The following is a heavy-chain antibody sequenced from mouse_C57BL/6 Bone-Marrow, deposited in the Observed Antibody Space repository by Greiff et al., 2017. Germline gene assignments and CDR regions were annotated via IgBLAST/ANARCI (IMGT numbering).Heavy chain of an antibody. CDR2: IDPSDSYT. Sequence: QVQLQQSGAELVRPGTSVKLSCKASGYTFTSYWMHWVKQRPGQGLEWIGVIDPSDSYTNYNQKFKGKATLTVDTSSSTAYMQLSILTSEDSAVYYGASSPYYYGSSPFDYWGQGTTLTVSS. D-gene: IGHD1-1*01. J-gene: IGHJ2*01. CDR1: GYTFTSYW. CDR3: ASSPYYYGSSPFDY. V-gene: IGHV1-59*01.